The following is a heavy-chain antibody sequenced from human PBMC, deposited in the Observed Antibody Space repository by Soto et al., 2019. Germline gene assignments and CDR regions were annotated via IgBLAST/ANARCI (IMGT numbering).Heavy chain of an antibody. CDR2: IYPGDSDT. V-gene: IGHV5-51*01. CDR1: GYSFTSYW. CDR3: ARRGPLRPGYYYYYMDV. J-gene: IGHJ6*03. Sequence: GESLKISCKGSGYSFTSYWIGWVRQMPGKGLEWMGIIYPGDSDTGYSPSFQGQVTISADKSISTAYLQWSSLKASDTAMYHCARRGPLRPGYYYYYMDVWGKGTTVTVSS.